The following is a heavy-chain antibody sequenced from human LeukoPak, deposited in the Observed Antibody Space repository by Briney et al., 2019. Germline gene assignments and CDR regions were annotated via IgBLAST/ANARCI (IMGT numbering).Heavy chain of an antibody. J-gene: IGHJ4*02. D-gene: IGHD1-26*01. CDR2: IYYSGST. V-gene: IGHV4-39*01. Sequence: SETLSLTCTVSGGSISSSSYYWGWIRQPPGKGLEWIGSIYYSGSTYYNPSLKSRVTISVDTSKQQFSLKLSSVTAADTAVYYCARLVVVGATTSLDYWGQGTLVTVSS. CDR1: GGSISSSSYY. CDR3: ARLVVVGATTSLDY.